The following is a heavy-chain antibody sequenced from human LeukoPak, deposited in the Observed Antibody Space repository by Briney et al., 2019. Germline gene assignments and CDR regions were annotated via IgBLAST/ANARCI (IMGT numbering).Heavy chain of an antibody. D-gene: IGHD2-21*01. J-gene: IGHJ4*02. CDR2: IYWNDDK. V-gene: IGHV2-5*01. CDR1: GFSLSTSGVG. Sequence: ESGPTLVKPTQTLTLTCTFSGFSLSTSGVGVGWIRQPPGKALEWLALIYWNDDKRYSPSLKSRLTITKDTSKNQVVLTMTNMDPVDTATYYCAHSPEYLSIPGFDYWGQGTLVTVSS. CDR3: AHSPEYLSIPGFDY.